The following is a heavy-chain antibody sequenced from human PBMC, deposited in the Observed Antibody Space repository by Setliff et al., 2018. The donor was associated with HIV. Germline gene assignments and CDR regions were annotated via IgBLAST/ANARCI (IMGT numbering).Heavy chain of an antibody. CDR1: GFTFRNYN. V-gene: IGHV3-48*01. Sequence: GGSLRLSCAASGFTFRNYNFNWVRQAPGKGLEWVAYISAGSSLIYYVESVKGRFTISRDNAKNSLYLQMNTLRTEDTAVYYCARDSGTVGADDYWGQGTLVTVSS. J-gene: IGHJ4*02. CDR3: ARDSGTVGADDY. D-gene: IGHD1-26*01. CDR2: ISAGSSLI.